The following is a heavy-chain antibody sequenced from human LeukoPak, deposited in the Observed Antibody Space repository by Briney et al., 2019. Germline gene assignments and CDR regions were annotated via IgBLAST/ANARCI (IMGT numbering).Heavy chain of an antibody. V-gene: IGHV4-39*07. Sequence: SETLSLTCTVSGGSISSSRYYWGWIRQPPGEGLEWIGRFYHSWITYDNPSLNSRVSIAVEASKNQFSLKLSSVTAADKAVYYCARSCRILDIVATIRARLGGNGFDIWGQGTMVTVSS. D-gene: IGHD5-12*01. CDR1: GGSISSSRYY. CDR2: FYHSWIT. CDR3: ARSCRILDIVATIRARLGGNGFDI. J-gene: IGHJ3*02.